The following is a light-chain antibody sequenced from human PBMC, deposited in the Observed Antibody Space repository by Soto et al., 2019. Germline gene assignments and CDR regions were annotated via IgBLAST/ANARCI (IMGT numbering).Light chain of an antibody. CDR2: DTS. J-gene: IGLJ3*02. Sequence: QSVVTQEPSLTVSPGGTVTLTCGSSTGPVTSGQYPYWFQQKPGQAPRTLIFDTSNKHSWTPARFSGSLLGGKAALTLSGAQPEDEAEYFCLLSYNDARLWVFGGGTKLTVL. CDR3: LLSYNDARLWV. CDR1: TGPVTSGQY. V-gene: IGLV7-46*01.